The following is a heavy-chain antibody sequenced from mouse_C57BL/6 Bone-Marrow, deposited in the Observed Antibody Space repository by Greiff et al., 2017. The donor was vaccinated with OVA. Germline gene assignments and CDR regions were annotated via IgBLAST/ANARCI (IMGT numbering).Heavy chain of an antibody. J-gene: IGHJ1*03. D-gene: IGHD1-1*01. CDR2: ISSGSSTI. CDR3: ARRRITTVSYWYFDV. Sequence: EVKLVESGGGLVKPGGSLKLSCAASGFTFSDYGMHWVRQAPEKGLEWVAYISSGSSTIYYADTVKGRFTISRDNAKNTLFLQMTSLRSEDTAMYYCARRRITTVSYWYFDVWGTGTTVTVSS. V-gene: IGHV5-17*01. CDR1: GFTFSDYG.